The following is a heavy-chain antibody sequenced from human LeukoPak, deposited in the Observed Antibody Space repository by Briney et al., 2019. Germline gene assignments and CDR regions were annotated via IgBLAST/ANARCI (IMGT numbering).Heavy chain of an antibody. CDR1: GGSISSGGYS. Sequence: SETLSLTCAVSGGSISSGGYSWSWIRQPPGKGLEWIGYIYHSGSTYYNPSLKSRVTISVDRSKNQFSLKLSSVTAADTAVYYCARVLYYYDSSGVQSHLDYWGQGTLVTVSS. D-gene: IGHD3-22*01. CDR3: ARVLYYYDSSGVQSHLDY. CDR2: IYHSGST. V-gene: IGHV4-30-2*01. J-gene: IGHJ4*02.